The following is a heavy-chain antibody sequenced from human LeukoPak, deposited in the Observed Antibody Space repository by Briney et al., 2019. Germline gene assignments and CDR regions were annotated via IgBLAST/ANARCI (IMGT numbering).Heavy chain of an antibody. D-gene: IGHD7-27*01. CDR2: IGATGANT. V-gene: IGHV3-23*01. J-gene: IGHJ4*02. Sequence: PGGSLRLSCVASGFTFTNSAMQWVRQAPGKGLEWVSTIGATGANTYYAAFGRGGFTTPEDTSRNTVSLQMNSLRVEDAAVYYCARRPNWGFSDFWGPGTLVTVSP. CDR3: ARRPNWGFSDF. CDR1: GFTFTNSA.